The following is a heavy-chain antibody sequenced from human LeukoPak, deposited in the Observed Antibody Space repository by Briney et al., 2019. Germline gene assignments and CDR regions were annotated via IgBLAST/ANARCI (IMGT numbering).Heavy chain of an antibody. CDR2: IWYDGSNK. CDR1: GFTFSSYG. Sequence: PGGSLRLSCAASGFTFSSYGMHWVRQAPGKGLEWVAVIWYDGSNKYYADSVKGRFTISRDNAKNSLYLQMNSLRAEDTAVYYCARPIGGFHSNGAFDIWGQGTMVTVSS. V-gene: IGHV3-33*01. CDR3: ARPIGGFHSNGAFDI. D-gene: IGHD3-16*01. J-gene: IGHJ3*02.